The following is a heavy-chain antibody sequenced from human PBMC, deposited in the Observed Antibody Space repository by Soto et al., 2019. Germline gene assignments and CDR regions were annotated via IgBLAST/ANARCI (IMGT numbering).Heavy chain of an antibody. V-gene: IGHV4-34*01. Sequence: SETLSLTCAVYGGSFSGYYWSWIRQPPGKGLEWIGEINHSGSTNYNPSLKSRVTISVDTSKNQFSLKLSSVTAADTAVYYCARGYDSSGYYYVERRYYYGMDVWGQGTTVTVSS. J-gene: IGHJ6*02. D-gene: IGHD3-22*01. CDR1: GGSFSGYY. CDR2: INHSGST. CDR3: ARGYDSSGYYYVERRYYYGMDV.